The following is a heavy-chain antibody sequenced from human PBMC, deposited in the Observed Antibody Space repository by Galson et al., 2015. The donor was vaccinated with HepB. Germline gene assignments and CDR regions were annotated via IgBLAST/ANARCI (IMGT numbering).Heavy chain of an antibody. CDR2: IDPSDSYT. J-gene: IGHJ2*01. V-gene: IGHV5-10-1*01. Sequence: QSGAEVTKPGESLRISCKGSGYSFTSYWISWVRQMPGKGLEWMGRIDPSDSYTNYSPSFQGHVTISADKSISTAYLQWSSLKASDTAMYYCARRGYCSSTSCHHPPAQFDLWGRGTLVTVSS. CDR3: ARRGYCSSTSCHHPPAQFDL. CDR1: GYSFTSYW. D-gene: IGHD2-2*01.